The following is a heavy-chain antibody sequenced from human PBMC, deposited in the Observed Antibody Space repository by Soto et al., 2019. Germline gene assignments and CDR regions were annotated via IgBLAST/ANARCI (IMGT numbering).Heavy chain of an antibody. CDR3: ARDGVRYFDWLLEHYYYYYGMDV. J-gene: IGHJ6*02. V-gene: IGHV3-48*02. Sequence: LGGSLRLSCAASGFTFSSYSMNWVRQAPGKGLEWVSYISSSSSTIYYADSVKGRFTISRDNAKNSLYLQMNSLRDEDTAVYYCARDGVRYFDWLLEHYYYYYGMDVWGQGTTVTVSS. D-gene: IGHD3-9*01. CDR1: GFTFSSYS. CDR2: ISSSSSTI.